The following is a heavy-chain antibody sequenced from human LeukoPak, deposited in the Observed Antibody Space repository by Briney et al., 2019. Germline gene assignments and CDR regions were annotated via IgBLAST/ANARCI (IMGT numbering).Heavy chain of an antibody. J-gene: IGHJ4*02. CDR3: ARDQRYCSSARCTDFDY. D-gene: IGHD2-2*01. CDR1: GFTFCNYR. V-gene: IGHV3-30*03. CDR2: TSYDETNK. Sequence: GVSLTLSCGASGFTFCNYRMHWVPQAPGKGLEGVAVTSYDETNKYYTVSVRARFTISRDNSKNTVYLQINSLRSEDTAVYYCARDQRYCSSARCTDFDYWGQGTLVTVSS.